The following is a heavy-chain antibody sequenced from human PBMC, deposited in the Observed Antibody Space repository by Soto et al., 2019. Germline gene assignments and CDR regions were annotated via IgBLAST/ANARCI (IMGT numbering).Heavy chain of an antibody. Sequence: ASVKVSCKASGYTFTSYGISWVRQAPGQGLEWMGWISAYNGNTNYAQKLQGRVTMTTDTSTSTAYMELRSLRSDDTAVYYCARDQAPPIPKYCSSTSCYPGNWFDPWGQGPLVTVSS. CDR1: GYTFTSYG. J-gene: IGHJ5*02. V-gene: IGHV1-18*01. D-gene: IGHD2-2*01. CDR3: ARDQAPPIPKYCSSTSCYPGNWFDP. CDR2: ISAYNGNT.